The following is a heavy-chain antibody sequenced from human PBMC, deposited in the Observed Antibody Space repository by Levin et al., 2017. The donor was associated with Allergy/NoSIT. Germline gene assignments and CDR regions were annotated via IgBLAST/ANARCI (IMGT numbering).Heavy chain of an antibody. J-gene: IGHJ3*02. CDR2: INHSGST. CDR1: GGSFSIYY. V-gene: IGHV4-34*01. D-gene: IGHD2-2*02. CDR3: ARRYCSSNSCYRPSIPVTGYAFDI. Sequence: PSETLSLTCAVSGGSFSIYYWSWIRQPPGKGLEWIGDINHSGSTNYNPSLKSRVTISVDTSKNQFSLKLSSVTVADTAVFYCARRYCSSNSCYRPSIPVTGYAFDIWGQGTMVTVSS.